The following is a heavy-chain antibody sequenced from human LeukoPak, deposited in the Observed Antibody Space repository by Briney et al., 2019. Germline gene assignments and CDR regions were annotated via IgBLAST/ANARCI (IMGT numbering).Heavy chain of an antibody. V-gene: IGHV4-4*07. CDR1: GASISIYY. CDR2: VHISGST. Sequence: SETLSLTCTVSGASISIYYWSWIRQPAGKGLELIGRVHISGSTNYNPSLKSRVTMSVDTSKNQFSLKLNSVTAADTAMYYCARESGYSWFDPWGQGTLVTVSS. D-gene: IGHD5-12*01. CDR3: ARESGYSWFDP. J-gene: IGHJ5*02.